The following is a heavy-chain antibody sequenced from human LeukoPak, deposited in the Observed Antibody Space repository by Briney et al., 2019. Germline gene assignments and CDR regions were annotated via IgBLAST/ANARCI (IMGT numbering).Heavy chain of an antibody. D-gene: IGHD4-17*01. Sequence: ASVKVSCKASGYTFTGYFIHWVRQAPGQGLEWMGWINPNSGGTNYAQKFQDWVTMTRDTSISTAYMELSRLTSDDTAVYYCARDGALHFDYWGQGTLVTVSS. CDR3: ARDGALHFDY. CDR1: GYTFTGYF. J-gene: IGHJ4*02. V-gene: IGHV1-2*04. CDR2: INPNSGGT.